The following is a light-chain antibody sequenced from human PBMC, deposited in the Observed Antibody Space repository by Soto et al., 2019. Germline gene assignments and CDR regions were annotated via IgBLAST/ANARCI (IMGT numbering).Light chain of an antibody. CDR1: QSISSW. CDR2: DAS. V-gene: IGKV1-5*01. Sequence: DIQMTQSPSSVSASVGDRVTLTCRASQSISSWLAWYQQKPGKAPKLLSYDASSLESGVPSRFSGSGSGTEFTLTISSLQPDDFATYYCQQYHSYSRTFGQGTKV. CDR3: QQYHSYSRT. J-gene: IGKJ1*01.